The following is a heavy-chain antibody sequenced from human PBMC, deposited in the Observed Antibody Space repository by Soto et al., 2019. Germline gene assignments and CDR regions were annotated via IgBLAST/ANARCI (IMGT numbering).Heavy chain of an antibody. CDR3: VKDRWVDY. CDR1: GFAFSSCA. J-gene: IGHJ4*02. D-gene: IGHD1-26*01. Sequence: SGGSLRLSCSTSGFAFSSCAMHWVRQAPGQGLEYVSSISSNGGSTYYADSVKGRFTISRDNSKNTLYLQMSSLRTEDTAVFYCVKDRWVDYWGQGTLVTVSS. V-gene: IGHV3-64D*06. CDR2: ISSNGGST.